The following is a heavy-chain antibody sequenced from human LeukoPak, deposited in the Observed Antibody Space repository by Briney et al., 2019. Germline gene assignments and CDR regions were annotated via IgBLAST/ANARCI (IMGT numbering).Heavy chain of an antibody. CDR2: IYYSGST. D-gene: IGHD2-2*01. V-gene: IGHV4-59*08. Sequence: PSETLSLTCAVYGGSFSGYYWSWIRQPPGKGLEWIGYIYYSGSTNYNPSLKSRVTISVDTSKNQFSQKLSSVTAADTAVYYCARLGDQLPLNWFDPWGQGTLVTVSS. CDR3: ARLGDQLPLNWFDP. CDR1: GGSFSGYY. J-gene: IGHJ5*02.